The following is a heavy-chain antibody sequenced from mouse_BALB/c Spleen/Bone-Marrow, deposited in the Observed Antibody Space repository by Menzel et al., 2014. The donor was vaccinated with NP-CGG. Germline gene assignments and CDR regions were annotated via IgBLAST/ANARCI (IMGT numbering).Heavy chain of an antibody. V-gene: IGHV1S81*02. D-gene: IGHD1-1*01. J-gene: IGHJ1*01. CDR1: GYSFTNYY. CDR2: INPSNGGT. Sequence: VKLVESGAELVKPGASVKLSCKASGYSFTNYYMHWVKRRPGQGLEWIGEINPSNGGTNFNEKFKNKATLTVDKSSSTAYMQLSSLTSEDSAVYYCTRSNYGYWYFDVWGAGTTVTVSS. CDR3: TRSNYGYWYFDV.